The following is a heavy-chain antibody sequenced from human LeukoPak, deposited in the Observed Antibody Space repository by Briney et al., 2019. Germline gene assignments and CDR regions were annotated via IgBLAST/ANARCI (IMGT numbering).Heavy chain of an antibody. CDR2: IWYDGSNK. J-gene: IGHJ4*02. D-gene: IGHD5-18*01. V-gene: IGHV3-33*01. CDR1: GFTFSSYG. Sequence: GGSLRLSCAASGFTFSSYGMHWVRQAPGKGLEWVAVIWYDGSNKYYADSVKGRFTISRDNSKNTLYLQMNSLRAEDTAVYYCARGPKIQLWFLDYWGQGTLVTVSS. CDR3: ARGPKIQLWFLDY.